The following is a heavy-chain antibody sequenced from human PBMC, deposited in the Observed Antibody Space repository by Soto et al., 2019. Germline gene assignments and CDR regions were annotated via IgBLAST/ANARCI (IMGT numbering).Heavy chain of an antibody. V-gene: IGHV1-69*02. CDR2: IIPILGIA. CDR1: GGTFSSYT. J-gene: IGHJ4*02. CDR3: ARQAETALDY. Sequence: QVQLVQSGAEVKKPGSSVKVSCKASGGTFSSYTISWVRQAPGQGLEWMGRIIPILGIANYAQKFQGRVXSXXDKSTSTDYMELSSLRSEDTAVYYCARQAETALDYWGQGTLVTVSS.